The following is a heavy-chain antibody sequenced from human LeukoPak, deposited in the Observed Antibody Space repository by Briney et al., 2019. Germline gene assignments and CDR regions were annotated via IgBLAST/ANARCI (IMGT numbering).Heavy chain of an antibody. J-gene: IGHJ4*02. CDR3: ARAGRRCSSTSCYEDF. CDR2: INPSGGTT. Sequence: ASVKVSCKASGYTFTSYYIHWVRQAPGQGLEWMGIINPSGGTTSYAQNFQGRITMTRDTSTSTVYMELSSLRSEDTAVYYCARAGRRCSSTSCYEDFWGQGTLVTVSS. CDR1: GYTFTSYY. V-gene: IGHV1-46*01. D-gene: IGHD2-2*01.